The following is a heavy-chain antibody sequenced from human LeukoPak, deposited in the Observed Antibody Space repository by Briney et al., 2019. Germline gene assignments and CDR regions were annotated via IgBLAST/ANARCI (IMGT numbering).Heavy chain of an antibody. V-gene: IGHV4-59*01. D-gene: IGHD1-26*01. Sequence: SETLSLTCTVSGGSISSYYWSWIRQPPGKGLEWIGYIYYSGTTNYNPSLKSRVTISVDTSKNQFSLKLSSVTAADTAVYYCASGSYAYYYMDVWGKGTTVTVSS. CDR3: ASGSYAYYYMDV. CDR1: GGSISSYY. J-gene: IGHJ6*03. CDR2: IYYSGTT.